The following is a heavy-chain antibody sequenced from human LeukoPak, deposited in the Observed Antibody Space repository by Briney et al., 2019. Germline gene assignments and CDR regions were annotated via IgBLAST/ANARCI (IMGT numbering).Heavy chain of an antibody. Sequence: PSKTLSLTCKVSGGSISSYYWSWIRQPPGKGLEWIGYIYYSGSTNYNPSLKSRVTISVDTSKNQFSLKLTSVTAADTAVYYCARGSFWFDPWGQGTLVTVSS. J-gene: IGHJ5*02. V-gene: IGHV4-59*01. CDR2: IYYSGST. CDR3: ARGSFWFDP. CDR1: GGSISSYY.